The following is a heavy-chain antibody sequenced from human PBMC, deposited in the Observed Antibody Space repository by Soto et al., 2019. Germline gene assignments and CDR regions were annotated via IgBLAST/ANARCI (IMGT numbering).Heavy chain of an antibody. CDR3: AKDISGGSIAATNPGFDY. CDR1: GFTFDDYT. Sequence: GGSLRLSCAASGFTFDDYTMHWVRQAPGKGLEWVSLISWDGGSTYYADSVKGRFTISRDNSKNSLYLQMNSLRTEDTALYYCAKDISGGSIAATNPGFDYWGQGTLVTVSS. V-gene: IGHV3-43*01. D-gene: IGHD6-13*01. J-gene: IGHJ4*02. CDR2: ISWDGGST.